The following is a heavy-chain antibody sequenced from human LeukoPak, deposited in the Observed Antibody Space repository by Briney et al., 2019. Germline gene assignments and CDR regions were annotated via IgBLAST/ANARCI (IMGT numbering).Heavy chain of an antibody. CDR1: GFILSSIY. CDR3: ARAGKWTPYNYYYGMDV. J-gene: IGHJ6*02. V-gene: IGHV3-53*01. CDR2: ISAASAE. Sequence: PGGSLRPSCAVSGFILSSIYMSWVSQAPGKGREWVSAISAASAEYYADYVKGRFPISRDNAKNTLYLQMNSLRAEDTALYYCARAGKWTPYNYYYGMDVWGQGTTVTVSS. D-gene: IGHD3-16*01.